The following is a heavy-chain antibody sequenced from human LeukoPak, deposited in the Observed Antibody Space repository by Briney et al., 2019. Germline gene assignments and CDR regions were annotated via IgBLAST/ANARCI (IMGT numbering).Heavy chain of an antibody. CDR3: ARSVVPAGKRAFDI. Sequence: PGGSLRLSCAASGFTVSSNYMSWVRQAPGKGLEWVSVIYSGGSTYYADSVKGRFTISRDNSKNTLYLQMNSLRAEDTAVYYCARSVVPAGKRAFDIWSQGTMVTVSS. J-gene: IGHJ3*02. D-gene: IGHD2-2*01. CDR1: GFTVSSNY. V-gene: IGHV3-53*01. CDR2: IYSGGST.